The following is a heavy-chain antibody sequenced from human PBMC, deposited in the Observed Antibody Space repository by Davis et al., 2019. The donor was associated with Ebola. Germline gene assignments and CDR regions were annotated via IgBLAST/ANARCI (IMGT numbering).Heavy chain of an antibody. Sequence: GESLKISCAVSGFTFSTYRMHWVRQVPGTGLVWVSRIDRDGSSTNYADSVKGRFTISRDNAKNTLYLQMNSLRAEDTAVYYCARDSDDYCFDYWGQGTLVTVSS. V-gene: IGHV3-74*01. CDR3: ARDSDDYCFDY. D-gene: IGHD2-21*02. CDR2: IDRDGSST. J-gene: IGHJ4*02. CDR1: GFTFSTYR.